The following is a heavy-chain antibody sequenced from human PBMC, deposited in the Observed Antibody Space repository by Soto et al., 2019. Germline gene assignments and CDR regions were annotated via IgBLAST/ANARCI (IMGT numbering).Heavy chain of an antibody. J-gene: IGHJ6*02. D-gene: IGHD6-13*01. V-gene: IGHV4-34*01. CDR1: GGSSSGYY. CDR3: ARASYSSSWTRYYYYGMDV. Sequence: SETLSLTCAVYGGSSSGYYWSWIRQPPGKGLEWIGEINHSGSTNYNPSLKSRVTISVDTSKNQFSLKLSSVTAADTAVYYCARASYSSSWTRYYYYGMDVWGQGTTVT. CDR2: INHSGST.